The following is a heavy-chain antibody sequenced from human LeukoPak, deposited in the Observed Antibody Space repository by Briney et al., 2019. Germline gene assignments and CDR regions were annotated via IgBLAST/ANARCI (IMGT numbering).Heavy chain of an antibody. J-gene: IGHJ4*02. D-gene: IGHD3-10*01. V-gene: IGHV3-7*03. CDR3: ARGSYSWLRITMVRGVPDY. Sequence: PGGSLRLSCAASGFTFTSYWMSWVRQAPGKGLEWVANIKQDGSEKYYVDSVKGRFTISRDNAKNSLYLQMNSLRAEDTAVYYCARGSYSWLRITMVRGVPDYWGQGTLVTVSS. CDR1: GFTFTSYW. CDR2: IKQDGSEK.